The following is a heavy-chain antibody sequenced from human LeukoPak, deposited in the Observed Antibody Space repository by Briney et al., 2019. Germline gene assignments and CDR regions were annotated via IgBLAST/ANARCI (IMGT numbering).Heavy chain of an antibody. CDR2: ISDDGSYT. CDR3: ASFGISWRSSY. V-gene: IGHV3-74*01. Sequence: GGSLRLSCAASGSSFSSHWVHWVRHAPGKGLVWVSRISDDGSYTSNVDSVKGRLTISRDNVNNMLYLHMNSLRAEDTAVYYCASFGISWRSSYWGQGALVTVSS. CDR1: GSSFSSHW. J-gene: IGHJ4*02. D-gene: IGHD2-21*01.